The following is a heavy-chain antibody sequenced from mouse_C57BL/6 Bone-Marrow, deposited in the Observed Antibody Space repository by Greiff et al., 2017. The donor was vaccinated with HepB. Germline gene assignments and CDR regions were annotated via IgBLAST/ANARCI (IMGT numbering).Heavy chain of an antibody. V-gene: IGHV1-50*01. Sequence: QVHVKQPGAELVKPGASVKLSCKASGYTFTSYWMQWVKQRPGQGLEWIGEIDPSDSYTNYNQKFKGKATLTVDTSSSTAYMQLSSLTSEDSAVYYCARDNPTSYYFDYWGQGTTLTVSS. J-gene: IGHJ2*01. CDR1: GYTFTSYW. CDR3: ARDNPTSYYFDY. D-gene: IGHD2-10*01. CDR2: IDPSDSYT.